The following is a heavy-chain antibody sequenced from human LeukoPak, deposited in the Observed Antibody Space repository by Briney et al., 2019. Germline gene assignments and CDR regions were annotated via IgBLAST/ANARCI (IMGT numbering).Heavy chain of an antibody. CDR3: ARDRVTMVRGVIIPNDY. CDR2: ISSNSSYI. V-gene: IGHV3-21*01. CDR1: GFTFSSYS. D-gene: IGHD3-10*01. Sequence: GGSLRLSCAASGFTFSSYSMNWVRQAPGKGLEWVSSISSNSSYIYYADSVKGRFTISRDNAKNSLYLQMNSLRAEDTAVYYCARDRVTMVRGVIIPNDYWGQGTLVTVSS. J-gene: IGHJ4*02.